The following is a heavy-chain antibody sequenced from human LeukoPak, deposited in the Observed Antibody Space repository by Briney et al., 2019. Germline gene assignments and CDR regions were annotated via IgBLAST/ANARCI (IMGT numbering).Heavy chain of an antibody. CDR1: GGSFSGYY. CDR3: ERCPPKSKKAIDY. Sequence: PSETLSLTCAVYGGSFSGYYWSWIRQPPGKGLEWIGEINHSGSTNYNPSLKSRVTISVDTSKNQFSLKLSSVTAADTAVYYCERCPPKSKKAIDYWGQGTLVTVCS. V-gene: IGHV4-34*01. CDR2: INHSGST. J-gene: IGHJ4*02.